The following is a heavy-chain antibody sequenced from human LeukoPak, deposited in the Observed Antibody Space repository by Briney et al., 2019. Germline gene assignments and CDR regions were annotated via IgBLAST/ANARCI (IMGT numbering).Heavy chain of an antibody. V-gene: IGHV3-21*01. J-gene: IGHJ4*02. D-gene: IGHD2-15*01. CDR2: ISSSSSYI. CDR3: ARGACSGGSCYVLVY. Sequence: GGSLRLSCAASGFTFSSYSMNWVRQAPGKGLEWVSSISSSSSYIYYADSVKGRFTISRDNAKNSLYLQMNSLRAEDTAVYYCARGACSGGSCYVLVYWGQGTLVTVSS. CDR1: GFTFSSYS.